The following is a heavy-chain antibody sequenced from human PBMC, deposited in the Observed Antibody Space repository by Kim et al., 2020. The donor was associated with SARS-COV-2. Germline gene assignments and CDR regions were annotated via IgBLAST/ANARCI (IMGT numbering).Heavy chain of an antibody. Sequence: GESLKISCKGSGYSFTSYWIGWVRQMPGKGLEWMGIIYPGDSDTRYSPSFQGQVTISADKSISTAYLQWSSLKASDTAMYYCARLPMITFGGVIGLDYWGQGTLVTVSS. CDR3: ARLPMITFGGVIGLDY. D-gene: IGHD3-16*02. V-gene: IGHV5-51*01. J-gene: IGHJ4*02. CDR1: GYSFTSYW. CDR2: IYPGDSDT.